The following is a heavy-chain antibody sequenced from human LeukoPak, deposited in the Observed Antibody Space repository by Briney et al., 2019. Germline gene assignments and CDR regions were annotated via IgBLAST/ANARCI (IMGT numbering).Heavy chain of an antibody. D-gene: IGHD3-22*01. CDR1: GFTFSSYA. V-gene: IGHV3-23*01. CDR2: ISGSGGST. Sequence: GGSLRLSCAASGFTFSSYAMSWVRQAPGKGLEWVSAISGSGGSTYYAGSVKGRFTISRDNSKNTLYLQMNSLRAEDTAVYYCAKDVLVQGLYYYDSSGPTDYWGQGTLVTVSS. CDR3: AKDVLVQGLYYYDSSGPTDY. J-gene: IGHJ4*02.